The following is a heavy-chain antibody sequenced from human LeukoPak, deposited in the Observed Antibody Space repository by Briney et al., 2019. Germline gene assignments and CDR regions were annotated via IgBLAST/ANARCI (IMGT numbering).Heavy chain of an antibody. CDR1: GGSISSGDYY. CDR2: IYYSGST. CDR3: AREGRLKEIVPMIVVRNDAFDI. V-gene: IGHV4-30-4*08. J-gene: IGHJ3*02. D-gene: IGHD3-22*01. Sequence: PSETLSLTCTVSGGSISSGDYYWSWIRQPPGKGLEWIGYIYYSGSTYYNPSLKSRVTISVDTSKNQFSLKLSSVTAADTAVYYCAREGRLKEIVPMIVVRNDAFDIWGQGTMVTVSS.